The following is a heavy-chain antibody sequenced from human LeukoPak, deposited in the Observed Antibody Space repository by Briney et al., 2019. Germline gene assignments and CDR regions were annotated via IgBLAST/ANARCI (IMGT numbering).Heavy chain of an antibody. CDR1: GFTFSSYS. CDR3: ARSIAAAEGY. J-gene: IGHJ4*02. CDR2: ISSSSSTI. V-gene: IGHV3-48*01. D-gene: IGHD6-13*01. Sequence: GGSLRLSCAASGFTFSSYSMNWVRQAPGKGLEWVSYISSSSSTIYYADSVKGRFTISRDNAKNSLYLQMNSLRAEDTAVYYCARSIAAAEGYWGQGTLVTVSS.